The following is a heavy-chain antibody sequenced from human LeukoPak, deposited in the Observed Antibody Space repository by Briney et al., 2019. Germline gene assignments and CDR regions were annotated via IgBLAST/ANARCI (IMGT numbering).Heavy chain of an antibody. J-gene: IGHJ4*02. Sequence: SETLSLTCTVSGGSISSGDYYWSWIRQPRGKGLEWIGYIYYSGSTYYNPSLKSRVTISVDTSKNQFSLKLSSVTAADTAVYYCARTAVAGYFDYWGQGTLVTVSS. D-gene: IGHD6-19*01. CDR3: ARTAVAGYFDY. CDR2: IYYSGST. CDR1: GGSISSGDYY. V-gene: IGHV4-30-4*08.